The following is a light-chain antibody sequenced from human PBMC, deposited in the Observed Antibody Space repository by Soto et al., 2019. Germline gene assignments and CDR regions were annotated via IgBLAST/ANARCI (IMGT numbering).Light chain of an antibody. CDR1: QSISSW. J-gene: IGKJ2*01. CDR2: DAS. CDR3: QQYNSYLYT. V-gene: IGKV1-5*01. Sequence: IKMTQSPSTLSATVGDRVTITCRASQSISSWLAWYQQKPGKAPKLLIYDASSLESGVPSRFSGSGSGTEFTLTISSLQPDDFATYYCQQYNSYLYTFGQGTKVDVK.